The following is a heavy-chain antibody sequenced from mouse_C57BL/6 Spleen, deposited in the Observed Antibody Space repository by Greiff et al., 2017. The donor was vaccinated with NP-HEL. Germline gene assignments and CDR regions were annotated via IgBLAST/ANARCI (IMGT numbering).Heavy chain of an antibody. CDR1: GYAFSSSW. V-gene: IGHV1-82*01. J-gene: IGHJ4*01. Sequence: QVQLQQSGPELVKPGASVKISCKASGYAFSSSWMNWVKQRPGKGLEWIGRIYPGDGDTNYNGKFKGKATLTADKSSSTAYMQLSSLTSEDSAVYCCARGGYGNYPYYAMDYWGQGTSVTVSS. CDR2: IYPGDGDT. D-gene: IGHD2-10*02. CDR3: ARGGYGNYPYYAMDY.